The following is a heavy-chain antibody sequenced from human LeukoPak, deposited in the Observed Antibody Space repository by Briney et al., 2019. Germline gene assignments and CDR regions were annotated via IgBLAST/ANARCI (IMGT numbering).Heavy chain of an antibody. CDR2: IYSGGST. D-gene: IGHD4-11*01. J-gene: IGHJ3*02. Sequence: PGGSLRLPCAASGFTVSSNYMSWVRQAPGKGLEWVSVIYSGGSTYYADSLKGRFTISRHNSKNTLYLQMNSLRPEDTAVYYCARDLQGAFDIWGQGTMVTVSS. V-gene: IGHV3-53*04. CDR1: GFTVSSNY. CDR3: ARDLQGAFDI.